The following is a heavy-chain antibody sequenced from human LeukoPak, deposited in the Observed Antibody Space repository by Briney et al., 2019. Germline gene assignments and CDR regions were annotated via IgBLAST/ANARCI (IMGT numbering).Heavy chain of an antibody. CDR1: GSPINSNYW. J-gene: IGHJ4*01. D-gene: IGHD1-26*01. CDR3: AKSGGYGLIDY. Sequence: SGTLSLTCAVSGSPINSNYWWSWVRQPPGKGLEFIPEIHHSGSVNYNSSLTSRVTISIDTTKNQVSLNLTSMTAGDTAVYYCAKSGGYGLIDYWGQGTLVTVSS. CDR2: IHHSGSV. V-gene: IGHV4-4*02.